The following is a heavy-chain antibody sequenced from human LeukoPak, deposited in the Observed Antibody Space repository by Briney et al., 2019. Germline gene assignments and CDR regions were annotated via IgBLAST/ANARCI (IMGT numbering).Heavy chain of an antibody. Sequence: ASVKVSCKASGGTFSSYAISWVRQAPGQGLEWMGGIIPIFGTANYAQKSQGRVTITTDESTSTAYMELSSLRSEDTAVYYCARDMSGTSCHTWCNWFDPWGQGTLVTVSS. J-gene: IGHJ5*02. V-gene: IGHV1-69*05. CDR2: IIPIFGTA. D-gene: IGHD2-2*02. CDR1: GGTFSSYA. CDR3: ARDMSGTSCHTWCNWFDP.